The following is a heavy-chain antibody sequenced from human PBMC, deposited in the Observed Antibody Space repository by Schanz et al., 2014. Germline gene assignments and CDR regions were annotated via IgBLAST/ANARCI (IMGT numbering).Heavy chain of an antibody. V-gene: IGHV3-23*01. CDR3: AKPFRSSWYPDAFDI. J-gene: IGHJ3*02. Sequence: ELQLLESGGGLVQPGGSLRLSCAASGFTFSAYAMTWVRRAPGKGLEWVAGISSGGGTTFYADSVKGRFSISRDNSKNTVYMQMSSLRADDSAVYYCAKPFRSSWYPDAFDIWGQGTMVTLSS. CDR1: GFTFSAYA. D-gene: IGHD6-13*01. CDR2: ISSGGGTT.